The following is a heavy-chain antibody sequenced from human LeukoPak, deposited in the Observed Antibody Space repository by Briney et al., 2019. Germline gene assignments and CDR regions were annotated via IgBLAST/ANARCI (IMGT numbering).Heavy chain of an antibody. V-gene: IGHV1-18*01. J-gene: IGHJ4*02. Sequence: ASVTVSCKASGYTFTSFGISWVRQAPGQGLEWMGWISAYNGNTNYAQKLQGRVTMTTDTSTSTAYMEIRSLRSDDTAVYYCTRDLGVDTTMIFFDYWGQGSLVTVS. CDR2: ISAYNGNT. CDR3: TRDLGVDTTMIFFDY. D-gene: IGHD5-18*01. CDR1: GYTFTSFG.